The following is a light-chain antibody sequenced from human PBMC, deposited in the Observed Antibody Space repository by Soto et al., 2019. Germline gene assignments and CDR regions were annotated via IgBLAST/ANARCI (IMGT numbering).Light chain of an antibody. V-gene: IGKV3-15*01. J-gene: IGKJ1*01. CDR3: QEYNTWPWT. CDR1: QSVNSN. CDR2: GAS. Sequence: EFVLTQSPATLSVSPGERATLSCRASQSVNSNLAWYQQKLGQAPRVLIYGASTRATGIPDRFSGSGSGTKFILTISSLQSEDFAVYYCQEYNTWPWTFGQGTKVDIK.